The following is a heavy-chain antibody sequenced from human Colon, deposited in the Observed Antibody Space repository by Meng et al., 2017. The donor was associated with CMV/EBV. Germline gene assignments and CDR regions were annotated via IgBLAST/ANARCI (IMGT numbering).Heavy chain of an antibody. CDR1: GFTFRSYA. J-gene: IGHJ6*02. D-gene: IGHD3-10*01. V-gene: IGHV3-30-3*01. CDR2: ISYDETKQ. Sequence: LSLTCAASGFTFRSYAMHWVRQAPGKGLEWVAVISYDETKQYYGDSVKGRFTISRDNSKNTLSLQMNSLKTDDTAVYYCARERELWFREQTANDHYYGMDVWGQGTTVTVSS. CDR3: ARERELWFREQTANDHYYGMDV.